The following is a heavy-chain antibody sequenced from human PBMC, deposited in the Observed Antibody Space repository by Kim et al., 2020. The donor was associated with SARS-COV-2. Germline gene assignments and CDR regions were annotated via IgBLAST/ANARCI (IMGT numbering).Heavy chain of an antibody. CDR3: ARHDWFDP. CDR2: IYSGGST. Sequence: GGSLRLSCAASWFIVSSDYMSWVRQAPGKGLEWVSVIYSGGSTYYADSVKGRFTISRDNSRNTVYLEMNSLRADDTAVYYCARHDWFDPWGQGTLVTVSS. J-gene: IGHJ5*02. V-gene: IGHV3-53*01. CDR1: WFIVSSDY.